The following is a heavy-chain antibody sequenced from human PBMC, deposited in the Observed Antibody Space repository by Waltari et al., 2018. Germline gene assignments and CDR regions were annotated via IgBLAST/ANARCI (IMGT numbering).Heavy chain of an antibody. CDR3: ARLSMIANWFDP. CDR1: GFTVSSHY. Sequence: VQLVETGGGLIQPGGSLRLSCAASGFTVSSHYMSWVRQAPGKGLEWIGSIYHSGSTYYNPSLKSRVTISVDTSKNQFSLKLSSVTAADTAVYYCARLSMIANWFDPWGQGTLVTVSS. J-gene: IGHJ5*02. CDR2: IYHSGST. V-gene: IGHV4-38-2*01. D-gene: IGHD3-22*01.